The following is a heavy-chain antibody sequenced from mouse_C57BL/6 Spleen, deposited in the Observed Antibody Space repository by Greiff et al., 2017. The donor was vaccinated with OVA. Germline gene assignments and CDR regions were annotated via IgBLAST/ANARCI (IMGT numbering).Heavy chain of an antibody. CDR1: GYAFSSYW. V-gene: IGHV1-80*01. D-gene: IGHD1-1*01. CDR3: ARWDTTVDTGFAY. CDR2: IYPGDGDT. J-gene: IGHJ3*01. Sequence: QVQLQQSGAELVKPGASVKISCKASGYAFSSYWMNWVKQRPGKGLEWIGQIYPGDGDTNYNGKFKGKATLTADKSSSTAYMQLSSLTSEDSAVYFCARWDTTVDTGFAYWGQGTLVTVSA.